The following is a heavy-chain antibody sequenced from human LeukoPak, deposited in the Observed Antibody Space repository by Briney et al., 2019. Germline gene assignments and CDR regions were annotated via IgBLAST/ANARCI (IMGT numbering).Heavy chain of an antibody. CDR3: AKGGQQYDILTGYPD. V-gene: IGHV3-23*01. Sequence: GGSLRLSCAASGFTFSSYAMSWVRQAPGKGLEWVSAISGSGGSTYYADSVKGRFTISRDNSKNTLYLQMYSLRAEDTAVYYCAKGGQQYDILTGYPDWGQGTLVTVSS. D-gene: IGHD3-9*01. CDR2: ISGSGGST. CDR1: GFTFSSYA. J-gene: IGHJ4*02.